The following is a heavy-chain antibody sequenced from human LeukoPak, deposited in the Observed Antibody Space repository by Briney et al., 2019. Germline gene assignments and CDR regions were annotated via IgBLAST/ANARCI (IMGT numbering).Heavy chain of an antibody. CDR2: IYPGDSDT. J-gene: IGHJ5*02. Sequence: GESLKISCKGSGYSFTSYWIGWVRQMPGKGLEWMGIIYPGDSDTRYSPSFKGQVTISADKSISTAYLQWSSLKASDTAMYYCARRKGRYCSSTSCLATWFDPWGQGTLVTVSS. CDR1: GYSFTSYW. D-gene: IGHD2-2*01. V-gene: IGHV5-51*01. CDR3: ARRKGRYCSSTSCLATWFDP.